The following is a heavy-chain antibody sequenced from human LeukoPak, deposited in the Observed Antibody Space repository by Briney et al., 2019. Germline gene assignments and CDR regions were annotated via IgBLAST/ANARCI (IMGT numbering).Heavy chain of an antibody. Sequence: SETLSLTCAVYGGSFSGYYWSWIRQPPGKGLEWIGEINHSGSTNYNPSLKSRVTISVDTSKNQFSLKLSSVTAADTAVYYCARDHWGSGSFDLYYYYGMDVWGQGTTVTVSS. CDR1: GGSFSGYY. J-gene: IGHJ6*02. D-gene: IGHD3-10*01. CDR3: ARDHWGSGSFDLYYYYGMDV. CDR2: INHSGST. V-gene: IGHV4-34*01.